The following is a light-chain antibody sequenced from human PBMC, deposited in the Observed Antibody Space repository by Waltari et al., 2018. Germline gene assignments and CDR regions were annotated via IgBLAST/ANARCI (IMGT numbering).Light chain of an antibody. V-gene: IGLV1-51*01. CDR3: GTWDTSLTAHV. CDR1: SSNIGNEY. CDR2: NTY. Sequence: QSVLTQPPSVSATPGQKVTISCSGSSSNIGNEYVFWYQQVPGIAPKLLIYNTYQRPAGIPDRFSGSKSGTSATLDITGLQTTDEAHYYCGTWDTSLTAHVFGTGTEVTVL. J-gene: IGLJ1*01.